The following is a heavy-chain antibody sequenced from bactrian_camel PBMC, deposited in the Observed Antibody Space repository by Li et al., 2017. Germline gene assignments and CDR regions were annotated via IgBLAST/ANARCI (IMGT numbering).Heavy chain of an antibody. Sequence: DVQLVESGGDSVQSGGSLRLSCAAYGFTFSSYMSWVRQAPGKGLEWVSSIYTGGGSTYYADSVKGRFTICKDNAKNSIDLQMNSLKPDDTAVYYCAATGQMLSVAGCRTQGTQVTVS. V-gene: IGHV3S40*01. CDR2: IYTGGGST. CDR1: GFTFSSY. D-gene: IGHD1*01. J-gene: IGHJ4*01.